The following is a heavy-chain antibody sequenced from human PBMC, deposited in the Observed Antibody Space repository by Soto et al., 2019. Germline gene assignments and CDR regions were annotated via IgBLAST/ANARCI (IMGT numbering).Heavy chain of an antibody. CDR1: GYTFTGYY. CDR3: ARARHVLRYFDWLYGYYYGMDV. CDR2: INPNSGGT. D-gene: IGHD3-9*01. J-gene: IGHJ6*02. Sequence: ASVKVSCKAPGYTFTGYYMHWVRQAPGQGLEWMGWINPNSGGTNYAQKFQGWVTMTRDTSISTAYMELSRLRSGDTAVYYCARARHVLRYFDWLYGYYYGMDVWGQGTTVTVSS. V-gene: IGHV1-2*04.